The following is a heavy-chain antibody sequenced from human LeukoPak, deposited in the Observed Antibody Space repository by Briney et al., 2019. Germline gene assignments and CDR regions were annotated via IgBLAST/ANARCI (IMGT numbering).Heavy chain of an antibody. Sequence: SVKVSCKASGGTFSSYAISWVRQAPGQGLEWMGGIIPIFGTANYAEKFQGRVTITSDKSTSTAYMELSSLRSEDKAAYYCATHPSIAVDYYYYYMDVWGKGTTVTVSS. J-gene: IGHJ6*03. CDR2: IIPIFGTA. CDR1: GGTFSSYA. V-gene: IGHV1-69*06. CDR3: ATHPSIAVDYYYYYMDV. D-gene: IGHD6-19*01.